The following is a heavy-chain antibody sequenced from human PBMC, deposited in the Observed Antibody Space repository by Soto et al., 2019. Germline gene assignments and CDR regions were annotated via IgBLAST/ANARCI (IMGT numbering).Heavy chain of an antibody. V-gene: IGHV1-69*01. CDR1: GGTFSSYA. Sequence: QVQLVQSGAEVKKPGSSVNVSCKASGGTFSSYAISWVRQAPGQGLAWMGGIIPIFGTANYAQKFQGRVTMTSDESTSTAYMELSSLRSEYTAVYYCARGGGDGYNSPDFDYWGQGTLVTVSS. CDR3: ARGGGDGYNSPDFDY. D-gene: IGHD3-16*01. J-gene: IGHJ4*02. CDR2: IIPIFGTA.